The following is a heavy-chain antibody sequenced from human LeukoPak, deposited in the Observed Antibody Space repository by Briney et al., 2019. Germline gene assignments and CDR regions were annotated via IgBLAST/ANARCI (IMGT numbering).Heavy chain of an antibody. J-gene: IGHJ4*02. CDR1: GYTFTGYY. D-gene: IGHD2-2*01. V-gene: IGHV1-2*02. CDR2: INPNSGGT. CDR3: ARVGREYQLLSGYSNY. Sequence: ASVKVSCKASGYTFTGYYMHWVRQAPGQGLEWMGWINPNSGGTNYAQKFQGRVTMTRDTSISTAYMELSRLRSDDTAVYYCARVGREYQLLSGYSNYWGQGTLVTVSS.